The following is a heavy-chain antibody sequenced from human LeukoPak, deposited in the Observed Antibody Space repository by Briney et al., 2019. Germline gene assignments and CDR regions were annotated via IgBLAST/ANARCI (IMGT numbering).Heavy chain of an antibody. J-gene: IGHJ4*02. CDR1: GYTFTGYY. V-gene: IGHV1-2*02. D-gene: IGHD4-23*01. CDR2: INPHSGGT. Sequence: GASVKVSCKASGYTFTGYYMHWVRQAPGQGLEWMGWINPHSGGTNSAQKFQGRVTRTRDTSISTAYMELSRLRSDDTAVYYCARAYDYGGNLVPFDYWGQGTLVTVSS. CDR3: ARAYDYGGNLVPFDY.